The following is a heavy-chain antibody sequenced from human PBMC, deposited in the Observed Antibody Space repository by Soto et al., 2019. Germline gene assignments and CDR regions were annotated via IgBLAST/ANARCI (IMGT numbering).Heavy chain of an antibody. CDR3: AAVIKEYYYDSSGYRHWFDP. V-gene: IGHV1-24*01. D-gene: IGHD3-22*01. CDR1: GYTLTELS. Sequence: ASVKVSCKVSGYTLTELSMHWVRQAPGKGLEWMGGFDPEDGETIYAQKFQGRVTMTEDTSTDTAYMELSSLRSEDTAVYYGAAVIKEYYYDSSGYRHWFDPWG. CDR2: FDPEDGET. J-gene: IGHJ5*02.